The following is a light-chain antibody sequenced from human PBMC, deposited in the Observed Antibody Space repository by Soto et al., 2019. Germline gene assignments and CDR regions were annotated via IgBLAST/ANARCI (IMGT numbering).Light chain of an antibody. J-gene: IGKJ1*01. CDR2: SVS. CDR3: QHYGNSGWT. Sequence: IVLTQSPGTLSLSPGERATLSCRASQSVTTSYLAWYQQKPGQAPRLLVHSVSDRATGIPDRFSGSGSGTDFTLTISRLEPEDFAVYYCQHYGNSGWTFGQGTKVEIK. CDR1: QSVTTSY. V-gene: IGKV3-20*01.